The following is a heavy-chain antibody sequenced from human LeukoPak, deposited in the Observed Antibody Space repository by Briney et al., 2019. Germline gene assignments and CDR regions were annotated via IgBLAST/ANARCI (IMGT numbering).Heavy chain of an antibody. D-gene: IGHD6-19*01. Sequence: ASVKVSCKASGYTFTGYYMHWVRQAPGQGLEWMGWINPNSGGTNYAQKFQGRVTMTGDTSISTAYMELSRLRSDDTAVYYCARTVKGKDGQWLVLVYWGQGTLVTVPS. J-gene: IGHJ4*02. CDR2: INPNSGGT. CDR1: GYTFTGYY. CDR3: ARTVKGKDGQWLVLVY. V-gene: IGHV1-2*02.